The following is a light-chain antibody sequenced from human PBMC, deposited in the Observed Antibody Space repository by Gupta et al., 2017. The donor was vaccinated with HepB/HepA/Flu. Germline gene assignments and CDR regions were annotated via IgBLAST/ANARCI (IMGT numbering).Light chain of an antibody. CDR3: CSYAGTYTYV. J-gene: IGLJ1*01. CDR1: NSDVGGYTY. CDR2: DVS. Sequence: QSARTQPRSVSGSPGQSVSISRNATNSDVGGYTYVSWYKQYPDKAPILMIDDVSHRPSGVPDRFSGSKSGNTASLTISGLQAEDEADYYCCSYAGTYTYVFGTGTKVTVL. V-gene: IGLV2-11*01.